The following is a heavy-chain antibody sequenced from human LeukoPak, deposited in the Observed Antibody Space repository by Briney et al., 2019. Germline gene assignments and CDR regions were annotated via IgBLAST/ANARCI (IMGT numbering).Heavy chain of an antibody. D-gene: IGHD3-16*01. CDR1: GFTSIAYA. V-gene: IGHV3-23*01. J-gene: IGHJ6*02. Sequence: GGSLRLSCVGSGFTSIAYALTWARQAPGTGLEWVSGISGGGVTTYYADSVKGRFTISRDNSKNTLYLQMNSLRADDTAIYYCARNQQLGGHSYYYYGMDVWGQGTTVTVSS. CDR3: ARNQQLGGHSYYYYGMDV. CDR2: ISGGGVTT.